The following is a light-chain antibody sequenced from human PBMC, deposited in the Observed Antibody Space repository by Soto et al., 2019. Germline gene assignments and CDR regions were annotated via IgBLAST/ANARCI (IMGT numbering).Light chain of an antibody. CDR3: QPYGSSPRT. Sequence: EIGLTQTPGTLSLSPGERATLSCRASQSVSSSYLAWYQQKPGQAPRLLIYGASSRATGIPDRFSGSGSGTDFTLTISRLEPEAFAVYYCQPYGSSPRTFGQGTKV. CDR2: GAS. CDR1: QSVSSSY. J-gene: IGKJ1*01. V-gene: IGKV3-20*01.